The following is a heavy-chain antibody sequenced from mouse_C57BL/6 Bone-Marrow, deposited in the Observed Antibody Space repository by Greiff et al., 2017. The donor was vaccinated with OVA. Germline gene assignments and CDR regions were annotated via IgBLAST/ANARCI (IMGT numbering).Heavy chain of an antibody. D-gene: IGHD4-1*02. Sequence: VQLKQSGPGLVKPSQSLSLTCTVTGYSITSGYDWHWIRHFPGNKLEWMGYISYSGSTNYNPSLKSRISITHDTSKNHFFLKLNSVTTEDTATYYCASRGQLGRDYFDYWGQGTTLTVSS. J-gene: IGHJ2*01. CDR3: ASRGQLGRDYFDY. CDR1: GYSITSGYD. CDR2: ISYSGST. V-gene: IGHV3-1*01.